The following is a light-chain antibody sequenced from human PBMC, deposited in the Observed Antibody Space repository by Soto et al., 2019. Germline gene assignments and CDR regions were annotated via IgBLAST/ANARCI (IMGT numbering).Light chain of an antibody. CDR2: AAS. J-gene: IGKJ2*01. V-gene: IGKV3-11*01. CDR3: QQRNSTPRT. Sequence: EIVLTQSPATLSLSPGERATISCRASQSVSSYLAWYQQKPGQAPRLLIYAASNWDTGIPSRFSGSGSGTDFTLTISSLQPEDFATYYCQQRNSTPRTFGQGTKLEIK. CDR1: QSVSSY.